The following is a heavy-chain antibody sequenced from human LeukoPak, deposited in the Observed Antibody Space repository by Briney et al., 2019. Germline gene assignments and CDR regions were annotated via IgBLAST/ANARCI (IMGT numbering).Heavy chain of an antibody. D-gene: IGHD2-15*01. CDR3: ASVACSAVTCFGFLFFDY. CDR1: GFTFDDYA. J-gene: IGHJ4*02. Sequence: PGRSLRLSCAASGFTFDDYAMHWVRQAPGKGLEWVSGISWNSGSIGYADSVKGRFTISRDNAKNSLFLQMNSLRAEDTAVYYCASVACSAVTCFGFLFFDYWGQGTLVTVSS. CDR2: ISWNSGSI. V-gene: IGHV3-9*01.